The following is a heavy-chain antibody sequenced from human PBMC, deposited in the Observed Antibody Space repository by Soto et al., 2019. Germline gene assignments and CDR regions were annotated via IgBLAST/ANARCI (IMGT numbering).Heavy chain of an antibody. CDR2: IYPGDSDT. CDR1: GYSFTSYW. D-gene: IGHD3-22*01. Sequence: GESLKISCKGSGYSFTSYWIGWVRQMPGKGLEWMGIIYPGDSDTRYSPSFQGQVTISADKSISTAYLQWSSLKASDTAMYYCARLYDSSGYPSPRDYGMDVWGQGTTVTVSS. J-gene: IGHJ6*02. V-gene: IGHV5-51*01. CDR3: ARLYDSSGYPSPRDYGMDV.